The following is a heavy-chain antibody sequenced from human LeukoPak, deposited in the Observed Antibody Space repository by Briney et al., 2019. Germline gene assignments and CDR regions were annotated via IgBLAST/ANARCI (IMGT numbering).Heavy chain of an antibody. CDR3: ARAPAPLPAAT. J-gene: IGHJ5*02. CDR1: GFTFSSYA. V-gene: IGHV3-30-3*01. Sequence: GGSLRLSCAASGFTFSSYAMHWVRQAPGKGLEWVAVISYDGSNKYYADSVKGRFTISRDNSKNTLYLQMNSLRAEDTAVYYCARAPAPLPAATWGQGTLVTVSS. CDR2: ISYDGSNK. D-gene: IGHD2-2*01.